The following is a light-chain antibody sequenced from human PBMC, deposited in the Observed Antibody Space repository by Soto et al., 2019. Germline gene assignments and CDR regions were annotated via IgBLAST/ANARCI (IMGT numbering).Light chain of an antibody. CDR1: QSISSW. J-gene: IGKJ2*01. CDR2: KAS. V-gene: IGKV1-5*03. CDR3: QQYNGWMFT. Sequence: DIQMTQSPSTLSASVGDRVTITCRASQSISSWLAWYQQKPGKAPKLLIYKASSLDSGVPSRFSGSGSGTEFTLTISGLQPDDFATYYCQQYNGWMFTVGQGTKLEIK.